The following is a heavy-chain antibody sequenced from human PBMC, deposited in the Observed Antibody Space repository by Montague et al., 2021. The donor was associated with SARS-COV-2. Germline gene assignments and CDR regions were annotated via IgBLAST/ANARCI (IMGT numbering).Heavy chain of an antibody. V-gene: IGHV4-59*01. Sequence: SETLSLTCTVSGGSISSYYWYWIRQSPGKGLEWVWYSYYSGSTKYNPSLKSRVTISVDTSKSQMSLRLNSVTAADAAVYYCAGDRGRFWHFDLWGRGTLVTVSS. D-gene: IGHD5-12*01. CDR2: SYYSGST. CDR1: GGSISSYY. CDR3: AGDRGRFWHFDL. J-gene: IGHJ2*01.